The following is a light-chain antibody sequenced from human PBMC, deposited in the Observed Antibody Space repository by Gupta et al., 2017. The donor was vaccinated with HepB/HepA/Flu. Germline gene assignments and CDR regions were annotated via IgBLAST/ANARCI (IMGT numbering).Light chain of an antibody. CDR2: SSS. CDR3: AVWDRSLDAWV. CDR1: SSNIGSNS. Sequence: SVLTQPPSASGTPGQRVTISCSGSSSNIGSNSVNWYQQLPGSAPKLLMFSSSQRPAGVPDRISASKSGTSASLAIDGRQSGDEADYYCAVWDRSLDAWVFGGGTKLTVL. J-gene: IGLJ3*02. V-gene: IGLV1-44*01.